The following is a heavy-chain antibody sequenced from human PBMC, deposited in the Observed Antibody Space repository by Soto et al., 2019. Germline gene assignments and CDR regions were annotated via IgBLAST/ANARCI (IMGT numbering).Heavy chain of an antibody. CDR1: CGSITRGGYS. CDR3: ARTPDR. V-gene: IGHV4-30-2*01. Sequence: FQPLSPPRRVSCGSITRGGYSWSWIRQPPGKGLEWIGYIYHSGSTYYNPSLKSRVTISVDRSKNQFSLKLSSVTAADTAVYYCARTPDRWGQGTLVTVSS. CDR2: IYHSGST. J-gene: IGHJ5*02.